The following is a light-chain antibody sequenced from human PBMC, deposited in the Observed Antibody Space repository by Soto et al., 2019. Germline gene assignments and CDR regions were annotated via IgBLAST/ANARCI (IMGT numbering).Light chain of an antibody. CDR3: QQRSIWPPFS. V-gene: IGKV3-11*01. CDR2: DTS. CDR1: PSVRSY. Sequence: DIVLTQSPATLSLSPGERDTLSCRASPSVRSYLAWYQQKPGPAPRLLIYDTSNRATGIPARFSGSGSGTDFTLPIRSLEPEDFAVYYCQQRSIWPPFSFGPGTKVDIK. J-gene: IGKJ3*01.